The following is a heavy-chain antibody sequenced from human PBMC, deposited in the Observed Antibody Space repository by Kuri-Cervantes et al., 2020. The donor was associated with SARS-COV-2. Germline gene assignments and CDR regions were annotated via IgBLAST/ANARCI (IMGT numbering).Heavy chain of an antibody. CDR2: ISAYNGNT. V-gene: IGHV1-18*01. CDR3: AREGYYDSSGYFGDYVRMDV. Sequence: ASVKVSCKASGYTFTSYCISWVRQAPGQGLEWMGWISAYNGNTNYAQKLQGRVTMTTDTSTSTAYMELRSLRSDDTAVYYCAREGYYDSSGYFGDYVRMDVWGQGTTVTVSS. D-gene: IGHD3-22*01. J-gene: IGHJ6*02. CDR1: GYTFTSYC.